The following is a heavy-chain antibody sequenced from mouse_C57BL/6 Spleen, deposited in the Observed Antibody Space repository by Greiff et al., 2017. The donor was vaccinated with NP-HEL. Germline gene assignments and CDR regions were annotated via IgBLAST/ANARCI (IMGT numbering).Heavy chain of an antibody. V-gene: IGHV5-16*01. CDR1: GFTFSDYY. CDR3: ARSYGSSLYFDV. J-gene: IGHJ1*03. CDR2: INYDGSST. D-gene: IGHD1-1*01. Sequence: EVKLMESEGGLVQPGSSMKLSCTASGFTFSDYYMAWVRQVPEKGLEWVANINYDGSSTYYLDSLKSRFIISRDNAKNILYLQMSSLKSEDTATYYCARSYGSSLYFDVWGTGTTVTVSS.